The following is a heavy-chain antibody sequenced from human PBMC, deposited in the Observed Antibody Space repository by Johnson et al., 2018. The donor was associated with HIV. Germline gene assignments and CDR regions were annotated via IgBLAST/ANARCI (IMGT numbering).Heavy chain of an antibody. CDR3: TRGGGAYCGSDCLRTFDV. CDR2: IYSDGTT. CDR1: GFTFSDYY. Sequence: VRLVESGGGLVKPGGSLRLSCAASGFTFSDYYMSWIRQAPGKGLEHVSVIYSDGTTYYADFVKGRFTISRDSSKDTLYLQMNSLRAEDTAVYYCTRGGGAYCGSDCLRTFDVWGQGTVLTVSS. J-gene: IGHJ3*01. V-gene: IGHV3-66*01. D-gene: IGHD2-21*02.